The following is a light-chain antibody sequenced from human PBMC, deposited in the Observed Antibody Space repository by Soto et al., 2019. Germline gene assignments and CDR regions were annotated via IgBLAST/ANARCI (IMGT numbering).Light chain of an antibody. J-gene: IGLJ2*01. Sequence: QSALTQPASVSGSPGQSITISCTGTSSDIGAFTSVSWYQQHPGKAPKLIIYDIIHRPSGVSDRFSGSKSVNTASLTVSGLQPEDEANYYCSSDSRTTTLVVFGGGTKLTVL. CDR2: DII. CDR3: SSDSRTTTLVV. V-gene: IGLV2-14*03. CDR1: SSDIGAFTS.